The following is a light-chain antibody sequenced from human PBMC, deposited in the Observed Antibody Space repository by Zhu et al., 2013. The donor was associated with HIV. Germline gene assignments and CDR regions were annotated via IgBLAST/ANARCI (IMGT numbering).Light chain of an antibody. CDR3: QQYYTSFRT. Sequence: DIQLTQSPSTLATSVGDRVTITCRASQSISNWLAWYQQKPGKAPKLLIYDASKLESGVPSRFSGSGSGTEFSLTISSLQPDDFATYYCQQYYTSFRTFGQGTEVEI. V-gene: IGKV1-5*01. J-gene: IGKJ1*01. CDR2: DAS. CDR1: QSISNW.